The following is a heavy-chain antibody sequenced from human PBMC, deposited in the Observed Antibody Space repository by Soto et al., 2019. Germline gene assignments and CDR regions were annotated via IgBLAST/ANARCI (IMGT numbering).Heavy chain of an antibody. Sequence: GGPLRLSCAAFGFTFNRQDMGWVRQDPGKGLEWVSYISSSSSTIYYADSVKGRFTISRDNAKNSLYLQMNSLRAEDTAVYYCASRGGVPQRFDPWGQGTLVTVSS. J-gene: IGHJ5*02. D-gene: IGHD3-10*01. V-gene: IGHV3-48*01. CDR3: ASRGGVPQRFDP. CDR2: ISSSSSTI. CDR1: GFTFNRQD.